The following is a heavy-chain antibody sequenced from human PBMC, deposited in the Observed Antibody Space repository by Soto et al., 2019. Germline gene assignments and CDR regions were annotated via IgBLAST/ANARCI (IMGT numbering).Heavy chain of an antibody. J-gene: IGHJ6*02. CDR3: AKDSYDSSGYPLGYYYGMDV. CDR1: GFTFSSYA. Sequence: GGSLRLSCAASGFTFSSYAMSWVRQAPGKGLEWVSAISGSGGSTYYADSVKGRFTISRDNSKNTLYLQMNSLRAEDTAVYYCAKDSYDSSGYPLGYYYGMDVWGQGTTVTVSS. CDR2: ISGSGGST. D-gene: IGHD3-22*01. V-gene: IGHV3-23*01.